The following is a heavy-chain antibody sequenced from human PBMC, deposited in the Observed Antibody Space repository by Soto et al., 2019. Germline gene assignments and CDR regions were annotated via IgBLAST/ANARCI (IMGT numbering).Heavy chain of an antibody. CDR1: GGSISSGGYS. Sequence: PSETLSLTCAVSGGSISSGGYSWSWIRQPPGKGLEWIGYIYHSGSTYYNPSLKSRVTISVDRSKNQFSLKLSSVTAADTAVYYCARGLGISPPRGPWGQGTLVTVSS. J-gene: IGHJ5*02. CDR2: IYHSGST. CDR3: ARGLGISPPRGP. V-gene: IGHV4-30-2*01.